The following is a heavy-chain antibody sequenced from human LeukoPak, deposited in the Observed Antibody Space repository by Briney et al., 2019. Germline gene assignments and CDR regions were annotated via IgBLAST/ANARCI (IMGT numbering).Heavy chain of an antibody. V-gene: IGHV3-23*01. CDR3: ARCTTGNTHYPIDY. CDR1: GFTFSNYA. CDR2: ISGSGGST. J-gene: IGHJ4*02. D-gene: IGHD4-17*01. Sequence: GGSLRLSCAASGFTFSNYAMSWVRQAPGKGLEWVSAISGSGGSTYYADSVKGRFTISRDNSKNSLYLQMNSLRAEDTAVYYCARCTTGNTHYPIDYWGQGTLVTVSS.